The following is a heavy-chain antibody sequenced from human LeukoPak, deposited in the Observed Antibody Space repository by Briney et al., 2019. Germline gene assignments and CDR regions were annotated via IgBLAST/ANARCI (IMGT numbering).Heavy chain of an antibody. CDR1: GYTFIDYY. CDR2: ISPDSGGT. CDR3: ARGGCGDSAAPFDD. J-gene: IGHJ4*02. V-gene: IGHV1-2*02. Sequence: ASVKVSCKASGYTFIDYYIHWVRQAPGQGLEFLGWISPDSGGTNYPQKFQGRVTLTRDTSISTAYMELSRLRSEDTAVYYCARGGCGDSAAPFDDWGQGTLVPVSS. D-gene: IGHD2-21*02.